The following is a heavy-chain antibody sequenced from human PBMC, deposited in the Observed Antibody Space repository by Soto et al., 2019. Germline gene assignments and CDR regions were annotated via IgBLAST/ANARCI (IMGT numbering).Heavy chain of an antibody. Sequence: SEALSLTCTVSVGSISISSYSWGWIRQPPGKGLQWIGSIYYSGSTYYNPSLKSRVTISVDTSKNQFSLKLSSVTAADTAVYYCASRGSSYGRIDYWGQGTMVTVSS. D-gene: IGHD5-18*01. J-gene: IGHJ4*02. V-gene: IGHV4-39*01. CDR2: IYYSGST. CDR3: ASRGSSYGRIDY. CDR1: VGSISISSYS.